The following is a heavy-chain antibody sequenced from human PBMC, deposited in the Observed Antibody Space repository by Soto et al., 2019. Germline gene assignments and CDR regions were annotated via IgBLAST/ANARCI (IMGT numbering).Heavy chain of an antibody. CDR3: ARDRPYSGSYGGDY. Sequence: QVQLVESGGGVVQPGRSLRLSCAASGFTFSSYAMHWVRQAPGKGLEWVAVISYDGSNKYYADSVKGRFTISRDNSKNTLYLQMNSLIAEDTAVYYCARDRPYSGSYGGDYWGQGILVTVSS. CDR2: ISYDGSNK. D-gene: IGHD1-26*01. J-gene: IGHJ4*02. V-gene: IGHV3-30-3*01. CDR1: GFTFSSYA.